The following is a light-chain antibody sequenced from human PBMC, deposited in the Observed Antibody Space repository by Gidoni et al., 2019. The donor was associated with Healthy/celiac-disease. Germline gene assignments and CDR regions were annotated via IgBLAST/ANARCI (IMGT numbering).Light chain of an antibody. CDR3: QQSYSTPIT. V-gene: IGKV1-39*01. Sequence: DIQMTPSPSSLSASVGDRVTITCRASQSISSYLTWYQQKPGKAPKLLIYAASSLQSGVPSRFSGSGSGTDFTRTISSLQPEDFATYYCQQSYSTPITFGQGTRLEIK. CDR2: AAS. CDR1: QSISSY. J-gene: IGKJ5*01.